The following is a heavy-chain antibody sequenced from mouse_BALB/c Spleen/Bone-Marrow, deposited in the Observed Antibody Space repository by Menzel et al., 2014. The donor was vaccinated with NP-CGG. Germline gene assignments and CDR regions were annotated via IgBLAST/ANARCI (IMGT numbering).Heavy chain of an antibody. CDR2: IYPGNINI. D-gene: IGHD2-14*01. CDR3: ARGDCYRSVMDY. V-gene: IGHV1S56*01. CDR1: GYTFTTYF. J-gene: IGHJ4*01. Sequence: QAQLQQSGLELVKPGASMRISCKASGYTFTTYFIHWVKQRPGQGLEWIGWIYPGNINIKYNENFKDKVTLTADKSSNTAHLQFSSLTSEDSAVYFCARGDCYRSVMDYWGKGTSVTVSA.